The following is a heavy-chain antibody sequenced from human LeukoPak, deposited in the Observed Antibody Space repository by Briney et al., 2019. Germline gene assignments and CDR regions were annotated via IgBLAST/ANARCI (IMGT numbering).Heavy chain of an antibody. CDR2: IHYSGGT. V-gene: IGHV4-59*08. CDR1: GDSISSYY. D-gene: IGHD3-9*01. CDR3: ARQTILDF. Sequence: SETLSLTCTVSGDSISSYYWSWIRQPPGKGLEWIGHIHYSGGTNYNPSLNSRVTMSVDTSKNQFSLKLSSVTAADTAVYYCARQTILDFWGQGTLVTVSS. J-gene: IGHJ4*02.